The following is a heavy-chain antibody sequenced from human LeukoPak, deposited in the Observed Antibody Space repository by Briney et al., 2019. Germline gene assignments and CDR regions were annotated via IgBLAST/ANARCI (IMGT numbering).Heavy chain of an antibody. CDR1: GYPISSGYY. CDR3: ARLSSGSFYVIDY. CDR2: IYHSGST. Sequence: SETLSLTCAVSGYPISSGYYWGWIRQPPGKGLESIGSIYHSGSTYYNPSLKSRVTISVDTSKNQFSLKLSSVTAADTAVYYCARLSSGSFYVIDYWGQGTLVTVSS. D-gene: IGHD1-26*01. J-gene: IGHJ4*02. V-gene: IGHV4-38-2*01.